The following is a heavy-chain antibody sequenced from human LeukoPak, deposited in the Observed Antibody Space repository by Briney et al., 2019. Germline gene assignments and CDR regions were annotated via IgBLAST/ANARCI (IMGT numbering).Heavy chain of an antibody. CDR1: GGSFSGYY. J-gene: IGHJ4*02. CDR2: INHSGST. V-gene: IGHV4-34*01. CDR3: ARGRFWSLVQGVIPTLFDY. Sequence: SETLSLTCAVYGGSFSGYYWSWIRQPPGKGLEWIREINHSGSTNYNPSLKSRVTISVDTSKNQFSLKLSSVTAADTAVYYCARGRFWSLVQGVIPTLFDYWGQGTLVTVSS. D-gene: IGHD3-10*01.